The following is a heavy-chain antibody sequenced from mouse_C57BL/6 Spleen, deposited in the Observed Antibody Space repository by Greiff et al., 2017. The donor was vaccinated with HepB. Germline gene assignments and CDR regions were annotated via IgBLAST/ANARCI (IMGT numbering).Heavy chain of an antibody. J-gene: IGHJ2*01. Sequence: VKLQQSGAELVKPGASVKISCKASGYAFSSYWMNWVKQRPGKGLEWIGQIYPGDGDTNYNGKFKGKATLTADKSSSTAYMQLSSLTSEDSAVYFCARSGLLSSSLDYWGQGTTLTVSS. CDR1: GYAFSSYW. D-gene: IGHD1-1*01. CDR3: ARSGLLSSSLDY. V-gene: IGHV1-80*01. CDR2: IYPGDGDT.